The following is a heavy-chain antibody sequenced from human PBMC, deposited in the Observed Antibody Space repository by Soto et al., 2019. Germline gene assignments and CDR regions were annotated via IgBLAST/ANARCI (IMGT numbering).Heavy chain of an antibody. CDR3: ARDAYYYGSVSSYYYGMDV. CDR2: IYDSGST. J-gene: IGHJ6*02. CDR1: GGSFSTYY. D-gene: IGHD3-10*01. V-gene: IGHV4-59*01. Sequence: QVQLQESGPGLVKPSETLSLTCTVSGGSFSTYYWNWIRQPPGKGLEWIGYIYDSGSTNYNPSVKSRVTISVDTSKTQFSLKLSSVTAPDPAVYYCARDAYYYGSVSSYYYGMDVWGQGTTVTVSS.